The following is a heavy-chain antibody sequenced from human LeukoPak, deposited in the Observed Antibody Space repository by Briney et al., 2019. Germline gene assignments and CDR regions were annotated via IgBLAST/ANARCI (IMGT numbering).Heavy chain of an antibody. J-gene: IGHJ4*02. Sequence: ASVKVSCKASGGTFSSYAISWVRQAPGQGLEWMGRTIPILGIANYAQKFQGRVTITADKSTSTAYMELSSLRSEDTAVYYCARPHAISGSYYYFDYWGQGTLVTVSS. CDR2: TIPILGIA. CDR3: ARPHAISGSYYYFDY. D-gene: IGHD1-26*01. CDR1: GGTFSSYA. V-gene: IGHV1-69*04.